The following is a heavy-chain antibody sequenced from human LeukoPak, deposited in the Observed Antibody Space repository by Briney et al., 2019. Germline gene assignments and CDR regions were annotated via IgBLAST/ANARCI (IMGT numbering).Heavy chain of an antibody. J-gene: IGHJ4*02. Sequence: PGGSPRLSCTFSGLTFRSYWMNWVRQAPGKGLEWVANINPGGNEIRSVDSVKGRSIISRDNAKNSLDLQMSSLRVEDTAVYYCMCLGTDNHWGQGILVTVSS. CDR1: GLTFRSYW. D-gene: IGHD1-1*01. V-gene: IGHV3-7*01. CDR3: MCLGTDNH. CDR2: INPGGNEI.